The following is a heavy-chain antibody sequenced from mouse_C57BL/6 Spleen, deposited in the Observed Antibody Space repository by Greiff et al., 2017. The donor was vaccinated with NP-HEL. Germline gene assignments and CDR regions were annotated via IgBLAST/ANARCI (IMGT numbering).Heavy chain of an antibody. V-gene: IGHV1-82*01. CDR2: IYPGDGDT. D-gene: IGHD2-2*01. CDR1: GYAFSSSW. J-gene: IGHJ4*01. CDR3: ARGGGYGAYYAMDY. Sequence: QVQLQQSGPELVKPGASVKISCKASGYAFSSSWMNWVKQRPGKGLEWIGRIYPGDGDTNYNGKFKGKATLTADKSSSTAYMQLSSLTSEDSAVYFCARGGGYGAYYAMDYWGQGTSVTVSS.